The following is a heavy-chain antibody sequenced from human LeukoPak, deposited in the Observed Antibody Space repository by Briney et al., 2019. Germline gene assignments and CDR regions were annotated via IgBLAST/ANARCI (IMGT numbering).Heavy chain of an antibody. CDR2: IYYSGST. D-gene: IGHD6-6*01. CDR3: ARDGGSSSYDFDY. V-gene: IGHV4-59*01. Sequence: PSETLSLTCTVSGGSISSYYWSWIRQPPGKGLEWIGYIYYSGSTNYNPSLKSRVTISVDTSKNQFSLKLSSVTAADTAVYYGARDGGSSSYDFDYWGQGTLVTVSS. J-gene: IGHJ4*02. CDR1: GGSISSYY.